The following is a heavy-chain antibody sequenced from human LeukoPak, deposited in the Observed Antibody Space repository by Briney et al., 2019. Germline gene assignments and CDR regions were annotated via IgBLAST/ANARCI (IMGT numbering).Heavy chain of an antibody. Sequence: SETLSLTCAVYGGSFSGYYWSWIRQPPGKGLEWIGEINHSGSTNYNPSLKSRVTISVDTSKNQFSLRLSSVTAADTAVYFCARGILRDYYDSSGFYHRGGVGYWGQGTLVTVSS. J-gene: IGHJ4*02. CDR1: GGSFSGYY. CDR3: ARGILRDYYDSSGFYHRGGVGY. V-gene: IGHV4-34*01. D-gene: IGHD3-22*01. CDR2: INHSGST.